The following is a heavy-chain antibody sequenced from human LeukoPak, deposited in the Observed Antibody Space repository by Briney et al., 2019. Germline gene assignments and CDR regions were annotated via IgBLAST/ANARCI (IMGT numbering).Heavy chain of an antibody. D-gene: IGHD3-3*01. Sequence: PGGSLRLSCAASGFTFSSYSMNWVRQAPGKGLEWVSYISSSGTTIHYADSVKGRFTISRDNAKNPLYLQMNSLRAEDTAVYYCAEVPGFWNAWGQGTLVTVSS. CDR2: ISSSGTTI. J-gene: IGHJ5*02. CDR3: AEVPGFWNA. CDR1: GFTFSSYS. V-gene: IGHV3-48*01.